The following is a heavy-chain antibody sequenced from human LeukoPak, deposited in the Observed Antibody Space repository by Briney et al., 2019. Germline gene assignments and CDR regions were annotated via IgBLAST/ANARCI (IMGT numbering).Heavy chain of an antibody. CDR2: IYYSGGT. J-gene: IGHJ4*02. V-gene: IGHV4-59*08. CDR3: ARHAQSPYSGSFDY. D-gene: IGHD1-26*01. CDR1: GGSISGHY. Sequence: SETLSLTCTVSGGSISGHYRTWVRQPPGKGLQWIAYIYYSGGTKYNPSLESRVTISVDTSKNQFSLKLTSVTAADTAVYYCARHAQSPYSGSFDYWGQGTLVTVSS.